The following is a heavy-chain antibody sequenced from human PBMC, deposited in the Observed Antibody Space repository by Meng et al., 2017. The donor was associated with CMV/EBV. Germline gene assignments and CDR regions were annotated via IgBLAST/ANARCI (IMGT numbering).Heavy chain of an antibody. CDR3: ARVYIAAAGVSDY. D-gene: IGHD6-13*01. Sequence: GESLKISCAASGFTFSSYSMHWVRQAPGKGLEWVSSISSSSSYIYYADSVKGRFTISRDSAKNSLYLQMNSLRAEDTAVYYCARVYIAAAGVSDYWGQGTLVTVSS. V-gene: IGHV3-21*01. CDR1: GFTFSSYS. J-gene: IGHJ4*02. CDR2: ISSSSSYI.